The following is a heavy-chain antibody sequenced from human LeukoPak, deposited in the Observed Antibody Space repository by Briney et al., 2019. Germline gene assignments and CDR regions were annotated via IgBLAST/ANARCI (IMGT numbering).Heavy chain of an antibody. CDR1: GGSISSYY. J-gene: IGHJ3*02. Sequence: PSDTLSLTCTVSGGSISSYYWSWIRQPPGKGLEWIGHIYYSGSTNYNPSLKSRVTISVDTSKNQFSLKLSSVTAADTAVYYCARWDRAFDIWGQGTMVTVSS. CDR2: IYYSGST. D-gene: IGHD1-26*01. CDR3: ARWDRAFDI. V-gene: IGHV4-59*07.